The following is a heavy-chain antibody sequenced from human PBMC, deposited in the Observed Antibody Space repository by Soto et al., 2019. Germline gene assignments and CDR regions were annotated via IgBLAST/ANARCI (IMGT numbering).Heavy chain of an antibody. Sequence: QAHLVQSGGEVKKPGASVKVSCKASGYTFSDYYMHWVRQAPGQGLEWMGYINPDGGDTTYAQKFQGRVNMTRDTSISTAYMEVTRLTSDDTAMYYCARIHFYYSRGDGSSSTPWGQGTLVTVSS. CDR3: ARIHFYYSRGDGSSSTP. J-gene: IGHJ5*02. D-gene: IGHD3-22*01. CDR1: GYTFSDYY. V-gene: IGHV1-2*02. CDR2: INPDGGDT.